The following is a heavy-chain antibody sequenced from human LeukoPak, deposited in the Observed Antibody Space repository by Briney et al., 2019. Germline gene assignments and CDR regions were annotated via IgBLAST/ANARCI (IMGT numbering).Heavy chain of an antibody. Sequence: ASVKVSCKASGCTFTSYDISWVRQAPGQGLEWMGWISAYNGNTNYAQKLQGRVTMTTDTSTSTAYMELRSLRSDDTAVYYCARERERLYYDILTGLNYWGQGTLVTVSS. CDR3: ARERERLYYDILTGLNY. CDR1: GCTFTSYD. CDR2: ISAYNGNT. J-gene: IGHJ4*02. D-gene: IGHD3-9*01. V-gene: IGHV1-18*01.